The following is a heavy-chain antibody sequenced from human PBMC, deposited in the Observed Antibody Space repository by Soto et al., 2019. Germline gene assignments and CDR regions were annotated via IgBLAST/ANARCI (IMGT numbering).Heavy chain of an antibody. Sequence: PGGSLRLSCEATGFTFSSHEMNWIRQTPGKRLEWIAKISGSGSTINYADSVKGRFTISRDNVQRTLHLQMDSLRVEDTGVYYCARGGVYWGRGTLVTLS. J-gene: IGHJ1*01. D-gene: IGHD2-8*01. CDR2: ISGSGSTI. CDR3: ARGGVY. V-gene: IGHV3-48*03. CDR1: GFTFSSHE.